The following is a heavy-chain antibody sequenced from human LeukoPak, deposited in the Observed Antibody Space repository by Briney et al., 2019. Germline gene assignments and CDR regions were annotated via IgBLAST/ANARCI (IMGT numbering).Heavy chain of an antibody. CDR3: AKVYSSGWYQVNNWFDP. Sequence: GGSLRLSCAASRFTFSSYAMSWVRQAPGKGLEWVSAISGSGGSTYYADSVKGRFTISRDNSKNTLYLQMNSLRAEDTAVYYCAKVYSSGWYQVNNWFDPWGQGTLVTVSS. D-gene: IGHD6-19*01. V-gene: IGHV3-23*01. J-gene: IGHJ5*02. CDR1: RFTFSSYA. CDR2: ISGSGGST.